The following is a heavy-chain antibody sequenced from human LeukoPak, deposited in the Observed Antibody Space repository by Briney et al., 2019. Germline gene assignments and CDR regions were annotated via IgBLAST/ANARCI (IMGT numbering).Heavy chain of an antibody. CDR3: ARGGGYYAIDY. Sequence: LPGGSLRLSCAASGFTVNSNYMNWVRQAPGKGLEWVSVVYSDDTTYYADSVKGRFTISRDNSKNTLYLRMNNLRAEDTAVYYCARGGGYYAIDYWGQGTLVTVSS. D-gene: IGHD1-26*01. J-gene: IGHJ4*02. CDR2: VYSDDTT. CDR1: GFTVNSNY. V-gene: IGHV3-53*01.